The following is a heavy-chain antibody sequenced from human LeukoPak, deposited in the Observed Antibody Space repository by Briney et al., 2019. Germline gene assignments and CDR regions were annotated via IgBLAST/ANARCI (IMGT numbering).Heavy chain of an antibody. J-gene: IGHJ4*02. CDR2: IRYDGSNK. CDR3: AKDSDDYYGSGSHNDY. Sequence: GGSLRLSCAASGFIFSSYGMHWVRQAPGKGLEWVAFIRYDGSNKYYADSVKGRFTISRDNSKNTLYLQMNSLRAEDTAVYYCAKDSDDYYGSGSHNDYWGQGTLVTVSS. CDR1: GFIFSSYG. D-gene: IGHD3-10*01. V-gene: IGHV3-30*02.